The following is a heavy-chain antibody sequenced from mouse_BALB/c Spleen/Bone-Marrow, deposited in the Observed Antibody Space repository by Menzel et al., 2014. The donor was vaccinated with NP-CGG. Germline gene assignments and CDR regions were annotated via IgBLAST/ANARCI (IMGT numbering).Heavy chain of an antibody. CDR2: IYPGNVNT. D-gene: IGHD2-14*01. J-gene: IGHJ4*01. Sequence: QVHVKQSGPELVKPGSSVRISCKASGYTFTSHYIHWVKQRPGQGLEWIGWIYPGNVNTNYNEKFEDKATLTADKSSSTAYMHLSSLTSEDSAVYFCARGDYYRSPMDYWGQGTSVTVSS. V-gene: IGHV1S56*01. CDR1: GYTFTSHY. CDR3: ARGDYYRSPMDY.